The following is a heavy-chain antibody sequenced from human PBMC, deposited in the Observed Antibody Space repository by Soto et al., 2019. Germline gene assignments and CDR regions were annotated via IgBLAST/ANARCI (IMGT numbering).Heavy chain of an antibody. CDR3: ARSPGYTSSWDASDY. CDR2: IWYDGSNK. D-gene: IGHD6-13*01. CDR1: GFTFDTYG. Sequence: QVQLVESGGGVVQPGRSLRLSCAASGFTFDTYGMHWVRQAPGKGLEWVAVIWYDGSNKYYADSVKGRFTISRDNSKNTLYLQMNSLRVEDTAVDYCARSPGYTSSWDASDYWGQGTLVTVSS. V-gene: IGHV3-33*01. J-gene: IGHJ4*02.